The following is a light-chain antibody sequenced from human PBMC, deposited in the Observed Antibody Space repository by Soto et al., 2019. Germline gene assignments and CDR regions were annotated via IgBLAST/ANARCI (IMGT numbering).Light chain of an antibody. Sequence: DIQLTQSPSFLSASVGDRVTISCRASQDVSRFLAWYQQKPGKAPNLLIYAASTLQSRVPSRFSGSGSGTEFTLTISSLQPEDFATYYCQQLNSYVFTFGPGTKVDIK. J-gene: IGKJ3*01. CDR2: AAS. V-gene: IGKV1-9*01. CDR3: QQLNSYVFT. CDR1: QDVSRF.